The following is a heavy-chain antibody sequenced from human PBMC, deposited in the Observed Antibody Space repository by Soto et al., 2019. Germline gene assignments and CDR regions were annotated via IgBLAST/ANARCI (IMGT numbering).Heavy chain of an antibody. CDR3: TTDDGYQYDRGLGDY. V-gene: IGHV3-15*07. CDR2: IESKTDGGAT. D-gene: IGHD3-22*01. CDR1: GFTLNNAW. J-gene: IGHJ4*02. Sequence: EVQLVESGGGLVKPGGSLTLSCAVSGFTLNNAWMNWVRQAPGKGLEWVGLIESKTDGGATDYAAPVKGRFTISRDDSKNMLYLQMESLRIEDTAVYYCTTDDGYQYDRGLGDYWGQGTLVTVSS.